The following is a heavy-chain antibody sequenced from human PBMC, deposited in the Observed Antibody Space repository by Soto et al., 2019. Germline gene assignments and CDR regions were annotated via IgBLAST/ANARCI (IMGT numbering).Heavy chain of an antibody. CDR2: IYYSGST. CDR3: ARTPLRYFDWLSVYYFDY. D-gene: IGHD3-9*01. Sequence: SETLSLTCAVYGGSFSGYYWSWIRQPPGKGLEWIGYIYYSGSTNYNPSLKSRVTISVDTSKNQFSLKLSSVTAADTAVYYCARTPLRYFDWLSVYYFDYWGQGTLVTVSS. CDR1: GGSFSGYY. V-gene: IGHV4-59*01. J-gene: IGHJ4*02.